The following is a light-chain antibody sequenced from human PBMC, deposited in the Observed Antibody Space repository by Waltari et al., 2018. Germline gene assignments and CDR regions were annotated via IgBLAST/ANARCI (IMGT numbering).Light chain of an antibody. CDR2: QDT. J-gene: IGLJ2*01. V-gene: IGLV3-1*01. CDR3: QAWDTISAG. CDR1: PLGNKN. Sequence: SYELTQPPSVSVSPGQTASITCSEDPLGNKNVSWYQQKPGQSPVLIIYQDTKRPSGIPERLSGSNSGNTATLTISGTQVMDEGDYYCQAWDTISAGLGGGTKLTVL.